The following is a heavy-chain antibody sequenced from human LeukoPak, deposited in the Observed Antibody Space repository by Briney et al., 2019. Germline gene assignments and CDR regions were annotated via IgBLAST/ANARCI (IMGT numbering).Heavy chain of an antibody. V-gene: IGHV3-21*01. D-gene: IGHD6-19*01. Sequence: GGSLRLSCAASGFTSNSYSMNWVRQAPGKGLEWVSSIESSSTYIYYADSVKGRFTVSRNNAENSLYLQMNSLRAEDTAVYYCSRVLYSSGWVFGGYCAMDVWGQGTTVTVSS. CDR2: IESSSTYI. CDR3: SRVLYSSGWVFGGYCAMDV. J-gene: IGHJ6*02. CDR1: GFTSNSYS.